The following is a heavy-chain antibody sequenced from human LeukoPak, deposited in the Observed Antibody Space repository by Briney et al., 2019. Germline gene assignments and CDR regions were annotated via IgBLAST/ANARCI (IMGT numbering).Heavy chain of an antibody. D-gene: IGHD4-17*01. J-gene: IGHJ4*02. CDR1: GYTFTNYD. CDR3: AKDIADYGDQRAELGY. CDR2: MNPNSGNT. V-gene: IGHV1-8*01. Sequence: ASVRVSCKASGYTFTNYDINWVRQASGQGLEGMGWMNPNSGNTGSAQKFQGRVTMTSNTSISTAYMELSSLRSEDTALYYCAKDIADYGDQRAELGYWGQGTLVTVSS.